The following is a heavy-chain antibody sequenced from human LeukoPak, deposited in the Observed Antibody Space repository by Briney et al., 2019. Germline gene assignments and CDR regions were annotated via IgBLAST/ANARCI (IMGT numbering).Heavy chain of an antibody. J-gene: IGHJ4*02. CDR3: ARQEEGITIFGMVVYFDF. V-gene: IGHV3-21*01. D-gene: IGHD3-3*01. Sequence: AGGSLRLSCAASGFTFSSYNMNWVRQAPGKGLEWVSSISGSNSYIYYADSVKGRFTISRDNAKNSLSLQMKSLRAEDTAVYYCARQEEGITIFGMVVYFDFWGQGTLVTVSS. CDR1: GFTFSSYN. CDR2: ISGSNSYI.